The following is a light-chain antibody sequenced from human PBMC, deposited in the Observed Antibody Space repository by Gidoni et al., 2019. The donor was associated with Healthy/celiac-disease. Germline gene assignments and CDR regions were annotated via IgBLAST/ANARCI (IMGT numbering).Light chain of an antibody. CDR3: QQYNSYWT. CDR1: QSISSW. J-gene: IGKJ1*01. Sequence: DIQMTQSPSTLSASVGDRVPITCRASQSISSWLAWYQQKPGKAPKLLIYKASSLESGVPSRFSGSGSGTEFTLTISSLQPDDFATYYCQQYNSYWTFXQXTKVEIK. V-gene: IGKV1-5*03. CDR2: KAS.